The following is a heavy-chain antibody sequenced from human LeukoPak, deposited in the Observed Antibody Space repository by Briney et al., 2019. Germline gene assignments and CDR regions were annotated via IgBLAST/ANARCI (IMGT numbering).Heavy chain of an antibody. CDR1: GYTFTSYG. CDR2: ISAYNGNT. CDR3: ARASNYYDSSGYYPDY. J-gene: IGHJ4*02. Sequence: ASVKVSCKASGYTFTSYGISWVRQAPGQGLEWMGWISAYNGNTNYAQKLQGRVTMTTDTSTSTAYMELRSLRSDDTAAYYCARASNYYDSSGYYPDYWGQGTLVTVSS. D-gene: IGHD3-22*01. V-gene: IGHV1-18*01.